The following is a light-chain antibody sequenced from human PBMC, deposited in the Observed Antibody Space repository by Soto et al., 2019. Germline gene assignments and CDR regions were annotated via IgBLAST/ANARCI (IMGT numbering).Light chain of an antibody. CDR3: QQYNNWPLMYT. J-gene: IGKJ2*01. CDR1: QSVSSN. Sequence: EIVMTQSPATLSVSPGERATLSCRASQSVSSNLAWYQQKPGQAPRLLIYGASTRATGIPARFSGSGSGTEFTITISSLQSEDFAVYYWQQYNNWPLMYTFGQGTKLEIK. CDR2: GAS. V-gene: IGKV3-15*01.